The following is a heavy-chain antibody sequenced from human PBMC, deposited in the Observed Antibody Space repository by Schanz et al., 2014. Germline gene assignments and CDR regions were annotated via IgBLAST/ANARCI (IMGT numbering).Heavy chain of an antibody. J-gene: IGHJ6*02. CDR1: GFTFNIYA. CDR2: IKRDGSEK. Sequence: EAQLLDSGGGLAQPGGSLRLSCAASGFTFNIYAMSWVRQAPGKGLEWVANIKRDGSEKNYLDSVKGRFTISRDNAKNSLFLQMNSLRAEDTAVYYCLAPDYGMDVWGQGTTVTVSS. CDR3: LAPDYGMDV. V-gene: IGHV3-7*01.